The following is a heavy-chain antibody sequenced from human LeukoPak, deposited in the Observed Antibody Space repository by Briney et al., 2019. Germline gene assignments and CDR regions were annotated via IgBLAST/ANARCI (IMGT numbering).Heavy chain of an antibody. CDR2: IIPIFGTA. V-gene: IGHV1-69*13. J-gene: IGHJ3*02. D-gene: IGHD4-17*01. Sequence: GASVKVSCKASGGTFSSYAISWVRQAPGQGLEWMGGIIPIFGTANYAQKFQGRVTITADESTSTAYMELSSLRSEDTAVYYCARDQNPYGDYSTDAFDIWGQGTMVTVSS. CDR3: ARDQNPYGDYSTDAFDI. CDR1: GGTFSSYA.